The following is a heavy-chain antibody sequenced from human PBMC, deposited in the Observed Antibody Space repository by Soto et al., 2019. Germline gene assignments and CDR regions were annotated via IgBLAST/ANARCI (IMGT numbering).Heavy chain of an antibody. Sequence: QVQLVQSGAELKKPGSSVKVSCKASGGTFAISVFNWVRQAPGQGLEWMGGIISIFGTPNYSQKFLGRVTITADKSTSTGSMQLSNLRSVDTAIYYCANDLGSGYGPGDYWGQGTQVTVSS. D-gene: IGHD5-12*01. CDR3: ANDLGSGYGPGDY. CDR2: IISIFGTP. V-gene: IGHV1-69*14. CDR1: GGTFAISV. J-gene: IGHJ4*02.